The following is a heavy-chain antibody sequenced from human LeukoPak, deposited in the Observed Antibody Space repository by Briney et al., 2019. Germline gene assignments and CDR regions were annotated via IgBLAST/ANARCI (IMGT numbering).Heavy chain of an antibody. V-gene: IGHV4-39*01. CDR1: GGSISSYY. CDR2: IYYSGST. J-gene: IGHJ4*02. Sequence: SETLSLTCTVSGGSISSYYWGWIRQPPGKGLEWIGSIYYSGSTYYNPSLKSRVTISVDTSKNQFSLKLSSVTAADTAVYYCARHLSYYYDSSGYSFDYWGQGTLVTVSS. D-gene: IGHD3-22*01. CDR3: ARHLSYYYDSSGYSFDY.